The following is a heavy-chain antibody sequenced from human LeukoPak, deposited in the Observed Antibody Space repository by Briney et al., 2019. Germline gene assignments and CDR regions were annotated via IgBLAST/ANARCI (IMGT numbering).Heavy chain of an antibody. J-gene: IGHJ3*02. Sequence: GGSLTLSCAASGFTFSSYAMSWVRQAPGKGLEWVSAISGSGGSTYYADSVKGRFTISRDNSKNTLYLQMNSLRVEDTAVYYCARRVVTATAHDVFDIWGQGTMVTVSS. D-gene: IGHD2-21*02. CDR3: ARRVVTATAHDVFDI. CDR2: ISGSGGST. V-gene: IGHV3-23*01. CDR1: GFTFSSYA.